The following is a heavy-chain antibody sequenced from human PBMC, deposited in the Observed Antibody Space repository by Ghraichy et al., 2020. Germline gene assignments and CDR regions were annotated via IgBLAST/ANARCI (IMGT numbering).Heavy chain of an antibody. Sequence: GSLRLSCAASGFTFSSYWMSWVRQAPGKGLEWVANIKQDGSEKYYVDSVKGRFTISRDNAKNSLYLQMNSLRAEDTAVYYCARDGKLYSSNWYFDLWGRGTLVTVSS. D-gene: IGHD6-13*01. V-gene: IGHV3-7*01. CDR2: IKQDGSEK. J-gene: IGHJ2*01. CDR3: ARDGKLYSSNWYFDL. CDR1: GFTFSSYW.